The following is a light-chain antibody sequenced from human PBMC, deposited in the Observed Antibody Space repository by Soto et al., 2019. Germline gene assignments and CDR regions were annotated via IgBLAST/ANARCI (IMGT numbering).Light chain of an antibody. V-gene: IGKV3-20*01. CDR3: QQYGTSPRT. J-gene: IGKJ4*01. CDR2: EAS. Sequence: EMVLTQSPGTLSLSPGERATLSCRASQSVLSNYLAWFQQKPGQAPRLLIFEASTRATGIPDRFSGSGSGTDFTLTISRLEPDDFAVYYCQQYGTSPRTFGGGTKVEI. CDR1: QSVLSNY.